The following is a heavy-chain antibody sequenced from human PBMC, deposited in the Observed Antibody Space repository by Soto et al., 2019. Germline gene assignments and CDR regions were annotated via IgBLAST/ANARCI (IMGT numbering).Heavy chain of an antibody. Sequence: GESLNISCKGSGYSFACYWITRVRQKPGKGLEWMGRIDPSDSQTYYSPSYRGHVTISVTKSITTVFLQWSSLRASDTAMYYCARQIYDSDTGPNFQYYFDSWGQGTPVTVSS. V-gene: IGHV5-10-1*01. CDR3: ARQIYDSDTGPNFQYYFDS. CDR1: GYSFACYW. D-gene: IGHD3-22*01. CDR2: IDPSDSQT. J-gene: IGHJ4*02.